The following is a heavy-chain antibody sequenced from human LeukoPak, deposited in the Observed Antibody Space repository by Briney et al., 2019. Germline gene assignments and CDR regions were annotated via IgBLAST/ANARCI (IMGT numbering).Heavy chain of an antibody. Sequence: ASVTVSCKASGYTFTSYHIHWVRQAPGQGLEWMGIIDPGYTATTYAQKFQGRLTMTTDTSTSAVYMELSSLRSEDTAVYYCARDGGNWGDTDYWGQGTLVTVSS. V-gene: IGHV1-46*01. CDR3: ARDGGNWGDTDY. J-gene: IGHJ4*02. D-gene: IGHD7-27*01. CDR1: GYTFTSYH. CDR2: IDPGYTAT.